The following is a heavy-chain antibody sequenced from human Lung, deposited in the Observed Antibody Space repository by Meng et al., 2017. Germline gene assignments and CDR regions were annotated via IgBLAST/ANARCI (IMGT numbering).Heavy chain of an antibody. D-gene: IGHD4-11*01. CDR3: ARGPTTMAHDFDY. CDR2: INHSGST. J-gene: IGHJ4*02. Sequence: QVQLQQWGAGLLKPSETLSLTCVVSGGSFSDYYWSWIRQPPGKGLEWIGEINHSGSTNHNPSLESRATISVGTSQNNLSLKLSSVTAADSAVYYCARGPTTMAHDFDYWGQGTLVTVSS. CDR1: GGSFSDYY. V-gene: IGHV4-34*04.